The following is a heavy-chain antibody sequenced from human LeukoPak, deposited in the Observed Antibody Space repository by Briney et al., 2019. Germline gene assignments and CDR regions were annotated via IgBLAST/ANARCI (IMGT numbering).Heavy chain of an antibody. J-gene: IGHJ4*02. CDR3: ARGYYDSGGPRLDS. Sequence: ASVKVSCKASGYTFTSCYIHWVGQAPGQGLEGMGWINPNSGDTKYSQEFQGRVTMTRDTSISTTYMELSGLTSDDTAVYYCARGYYDSGGPRLDSWGQGTLVTVSS. V-gene: IGHV1-2*02. CDR1: GYTFTSCY. D-gene: IGHD3-22*01. CDR2: INPNSGDT.